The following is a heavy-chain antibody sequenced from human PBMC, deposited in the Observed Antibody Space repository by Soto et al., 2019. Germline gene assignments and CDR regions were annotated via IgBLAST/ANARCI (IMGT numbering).Heavy chain of an antibody. J-gene: IGHJ4*02. V-gene: IGHV3-23*01. CDR3: AKLIAAAGTPVEGDY. CDR2: ISGSGGST. Sequence: EVQLLESGGGLVQPGGSLRLSCAASGFTFSSYAMSWVRQAPGKGLEWVSAISGSGGSTYYADSVKGRFTISRDNSKNTLYLQMNSLRSEDTGVYYCAKLIAAAGTPVEGDYWGQGTLVTVSS. D-gene: IGHD6-13*01. CDR1: GFTFSSYA.